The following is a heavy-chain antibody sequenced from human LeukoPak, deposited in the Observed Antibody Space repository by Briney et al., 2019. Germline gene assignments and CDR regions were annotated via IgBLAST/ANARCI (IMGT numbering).Heavy chain of an antibody. D-gene: IGHD3-16*01. Sequence: PGGSLRLSCVASGITLSSYSMNWVRQAPGKGLEWVSYISSFSGTINYADSVKGRFTISRDNAKNSLYLQMNSLRAEDTAVYYCARDQGGVGYWGQGTLVTVSS. V-gene: IGHV3-48*01. CDR3: ARDQGGVGY. CDR1: GITLSSYS. CDR2: ISSFSGTI. J-gene: IGHJ4*02.